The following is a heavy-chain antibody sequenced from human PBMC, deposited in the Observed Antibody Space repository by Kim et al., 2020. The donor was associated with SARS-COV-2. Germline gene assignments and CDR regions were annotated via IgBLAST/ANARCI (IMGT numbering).Heavy chain of an antibody. V-gene: IGHV5-51*01. CDR3: ARQANYGDYYYYYYGMDV. J-gene: IGHJ6*02. D-gene: IGHD4-17*01. Sequence: GESLKISCKGSGYSFTSYWIGWVRQMPGKGLEWMGIIYPGDSDTRYSPSFQGQVTISADKSINTAYLQWSSLKASDTAMYYCARQANYGDYYYYYYGMDVWGQGTTVTVSS. CDR2: IYPGDSDT. CDR1: GYSFTSYW.